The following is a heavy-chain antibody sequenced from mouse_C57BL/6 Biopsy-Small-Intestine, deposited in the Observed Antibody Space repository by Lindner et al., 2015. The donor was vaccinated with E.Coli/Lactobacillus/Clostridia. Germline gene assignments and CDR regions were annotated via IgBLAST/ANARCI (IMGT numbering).Heavy chain of an antibody. V-gene: IGHV1-22*01. Sequence: VQLQESGPELVKPGASVKMSCKASGYTFTDYNMHWVKQSHGKSLELIGYINPNSGGTSYNQNFKGKATLTVNKSSRTAYMEFRSLTSEDSAVYYCAKGRHYYGSSYFDYWGQGTTPTVSS. CDR1: GYTFTDYN. D-gene: IGHD1-1*01. CDR3: AKGRHYYGSSYFDY. J-gene: IGHJ2*01. CDR2: INPNSGGT.